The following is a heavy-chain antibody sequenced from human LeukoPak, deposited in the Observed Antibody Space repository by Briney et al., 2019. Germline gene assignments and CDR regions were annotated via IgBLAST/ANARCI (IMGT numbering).Heavy chain of an antibody. Sequence: ASVKVSCKASGYTFTSYYMHWVRQAPGQGPEWMGVISPSGGSTTYAQKFQGRVTLTRDMSTSTDYLELSSLRSDDTAVYYCARDLEVGATGYWGQGTLVTVSS. D-gene: IGHD1-26*01. CDR3: ARDLEVGATGY. V-gene: IGHV1-46*01. CDR2: ISPSGGST. CDR1: GYTFTSYY. J-gene: IGHJ4*02.